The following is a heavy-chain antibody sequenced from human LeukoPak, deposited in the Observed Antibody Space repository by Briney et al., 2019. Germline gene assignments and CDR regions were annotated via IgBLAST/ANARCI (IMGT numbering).Heavy chain of an antibody. Sequence: GGSLRLSCAASGFTVSSNYMSWVRQAPGKGLEWVSVISSSGSTYYADSVKGRFTISRDNSKNTLYLQMNSLRAEDTAVYYCARGGDSSGSIRSAFDIRGQGTMVTVSS. CDR3: ARGGDSSGSIRSAFDI. V-gene: IGHV3-53*01. CDR2: ISSSGST. CDR1: GFTVSSNY. J-gene: IGHJ3*02. D-gene: IGHD3-22*01.